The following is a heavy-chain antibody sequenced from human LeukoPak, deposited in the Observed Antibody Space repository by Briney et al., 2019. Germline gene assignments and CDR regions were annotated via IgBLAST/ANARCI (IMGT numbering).Heavy chain of an antibody. CDR2: IYYTGNT. CDR3: ARDRLQLQS. Sequence: SETLSLTCTVSGGSISSYYRYWIRQPAGKGLEWIGYIYYTGNTNYNPSLKSRVTISVDTSKNQFSLKLSSVTAADTAVYYCARDRLQLQSWGQGTLVTVSS. D-gene: IGHD1-1*01. J-gene: IGHJ5*02. V-gene: IGHV4-59*01. CDR1: GGSISSYY.